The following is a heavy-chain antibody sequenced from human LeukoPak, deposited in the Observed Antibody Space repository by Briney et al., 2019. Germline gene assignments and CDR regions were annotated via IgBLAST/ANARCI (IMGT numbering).Heavy chain of an antibody. Sequence: VSVKVSCKASGYTFTSYGISWVRQAPGQGLEWMGWISAYNGNTNYAQKLQGRVTMTTDTSTSTAYMELRSLRSDDTAVYYCARETAAANWFDPWGQGTLVTVSS. CDR1: GYTFTSYG. CDR2: ISAYNGNT. J-gene: IGHJ5*02. CDR3: ARETAAANWFDP. D-gene: IGHD6-13*01. V-gene: IGHV1-18*01.